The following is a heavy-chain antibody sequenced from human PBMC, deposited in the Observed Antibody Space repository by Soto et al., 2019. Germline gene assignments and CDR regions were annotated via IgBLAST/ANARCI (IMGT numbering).Heavy chain of an antibody. J-gene: IGHJ3*02. Sequence: SETLSLTCTVSGGSISSGGYYWSWIRQHPGKGLEWIGYIYYSGSTYYNPSLKSRVTISVDTSKNQFSLKLSSVTAADTAVYYCARVGSSDYDSSGYTIDAFDIWGQGTMVTVSS. D-gene: IGHD3-22*01. V-gene: IGHV4-31*03. CDR3: ARVGSSDYDSSGYTIDAFDI. CDR1: GGSISSGGYY. CDR2: IYYSGST.